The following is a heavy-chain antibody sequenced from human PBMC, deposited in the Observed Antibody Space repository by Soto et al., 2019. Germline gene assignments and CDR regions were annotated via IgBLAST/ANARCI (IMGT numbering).Heavy chain of an antibody. J-gene: IGHJ4*02. Sequence: QVQIVQSGAEEKKPGASVKGSCKASGYTLTSYAMQWVRQAPGQRRELMGWINAVNGNTKYSQKFQGRVTITRDTSASTAYTELSSLRSEDTAVYYCARDVAAADYWGQGTLVTVSS. D-gene: IGHD6-13*01. CDR2: INAVNGNT. CDR3: ARDVAAADY. CDR1: GYTLTSYA. V-gene: IGHV1-3*05.